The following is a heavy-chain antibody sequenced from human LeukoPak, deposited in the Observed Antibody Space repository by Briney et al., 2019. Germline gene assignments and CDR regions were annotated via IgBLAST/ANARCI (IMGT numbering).Heavy chain of an antibody. CDR1: GGSFSGYC. V-gene: IGHV4-34*01. CDR3: ARVLQVVPAAAGGYYYGMDV. CDR2: INHSGST. D-gene: IGHD2-2*01. J-gene: IGHJ6*02. Sequence: PSETLSLTCAVYGGSFSGYCWSWIRQPPGKGLEWIGEINHSGSTNYNPSLKSRVTISVDTSKNQFSLKLSSVTAADTAVYYCARVLQVVPAAAGGYYYGMDVWGQGTTVTVSS.